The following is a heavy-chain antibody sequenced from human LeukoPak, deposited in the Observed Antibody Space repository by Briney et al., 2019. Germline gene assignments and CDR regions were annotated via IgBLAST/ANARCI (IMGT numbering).Heavy chain of an antibody. CDR3: MKYKTQVTTRAAFDP. Sequence: GGSLRLSCAASGFTFSSYVMSWVRQAPGKGLEWVSIINSDGTTYYADSVKGRFTISRDNSKNTLYLQINSLRAEDTAIYYCMKYKTQVTTRAAFDPWGQGTLVTVSS. D-gene: IGHD4-17*01. J-gene: IGHJ5*02. CDR2: INSDGTT. V-gene: IGHV3-23*01. CDR1: GFTFSSYV.